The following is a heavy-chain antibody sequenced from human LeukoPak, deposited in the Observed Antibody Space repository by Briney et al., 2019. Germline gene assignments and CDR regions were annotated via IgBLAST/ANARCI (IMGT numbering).Heavy chain of an antibody. CDR2: ISYSGST. Sequence: SETLSLTCTVSGGSTSSDGFYWSWVRQHPGKGLEWIGYISYSGSTYYNPSLKSRVSVSLDTSKSQFSLKLTSVTAADTAVYFCARGPSYCDFWGQGTLVTVSS. J-gene: IGHJ4*02. V-gene: IGHV4-31*03. CDR3: ARGPSYCDF. CDR1: GGSTSSDGFY.